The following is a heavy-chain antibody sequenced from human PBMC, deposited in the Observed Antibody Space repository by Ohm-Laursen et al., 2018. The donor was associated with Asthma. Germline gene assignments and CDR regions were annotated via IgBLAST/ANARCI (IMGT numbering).Heavy chain of an antibody. CDR1: GYTFSRYS. V-gene: IGHV3-21*01. CDR3: ARCHKKVDHEGAY. D-gene: IGHD1-14*01. CDR2: ISTASSFI. J-gene: IGHJ4*02. Sequence: SLRLSCTASGYTFSRYSIHWVRQIPGKGLEWVASISTASSFIYYADSVRGRFTTSRDNAKNLVYLQMDGLRVEDTAVYYCARCHKKVDHEGAYWGQGILVTVSS.